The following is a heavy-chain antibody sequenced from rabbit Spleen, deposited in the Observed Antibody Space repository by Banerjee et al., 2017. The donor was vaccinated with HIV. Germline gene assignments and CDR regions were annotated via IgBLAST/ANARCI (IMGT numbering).Heavy chain of an antibody. V-gene: IGHV1S40*01. J-gene: IGHJ4*01. D-gene: IGHD5-1*01. CDR1: GVSFSDKDV. CDR2: INVVTGKA. Sequence: QSLEESGGDLVQPEGSLTLTCKASGVSFSDKDVMCWVRQAPGKGLEWVACINVVTGKAVYASWAKGRYTFSKTSSTTVTLQMTSLTAADTATYFCARGLNVGGGGLNLWGPGTLVTVS. CDR3: ARGLNVGGGGLNL.